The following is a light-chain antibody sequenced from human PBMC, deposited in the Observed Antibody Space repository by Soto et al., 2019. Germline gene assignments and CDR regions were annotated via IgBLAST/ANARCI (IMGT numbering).Light chain of an antibody. J-gene: IGLJ2*01. V-gene: IGLV2-8*01. CDR3: SSYAGSNTHVV. CDR1: SSDVGGYNY. Sequence: QSALTQPPSASGSPGQSVTISCTGTSSDVGGYNYVSWYQQHPGKAPKLMIYEVSKRPSRVPDRFSGSKSGNTASLTVSGLQADDEADYYCSSYAGSNTHVVFGGGTQLTVL. CDR2: EVS.